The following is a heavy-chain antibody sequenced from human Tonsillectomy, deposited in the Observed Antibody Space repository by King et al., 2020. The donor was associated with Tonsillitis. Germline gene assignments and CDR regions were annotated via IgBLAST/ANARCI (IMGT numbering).Heavy chain of an antibody. V-gene: IGHV2-70*15. CDR2: IDWDDDK. Sequence: QFTLKESGPALVKPTQTLTLTCTFSGFSLSTSGMCVSWIRQPPGKALEWLARIDWDDDKYYSTSLKTRLTISKDTSKNQVVLTMTNMDPVDTATYYCARTESYYGSGSYPYWGQGTLVTVSS. J-gene: IGHJ4*02. CDR1: GFSLSTSGMC. D-gene: IGHD3-10*01. CDR3: ARTESYYGSGSYPY.